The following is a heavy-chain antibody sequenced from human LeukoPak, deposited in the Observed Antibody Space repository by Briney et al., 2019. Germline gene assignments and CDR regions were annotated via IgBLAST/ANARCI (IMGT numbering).Heavy chain of an antibody. V-gene: IGHV4-34*01. J-gene: IGHJ4*02. CDR2: INHSGST. D-gene: IGHD3-10*01. CDR1: GGSFSVYY. CDR3: ARAVGGDGSGSL. Sequence: SETLSLTCAVYGGSFSVYYWSWIRQPPGKGLEWIGEINHSGSTNYNPSLKSRVTISVDTSKNQFSLKLSSVTAADTAVYYCARAVGGDGSGSLWGPGTLVTVSS.